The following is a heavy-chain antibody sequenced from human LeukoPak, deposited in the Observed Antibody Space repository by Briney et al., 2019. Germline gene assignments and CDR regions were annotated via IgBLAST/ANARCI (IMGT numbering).Heavy chain of an antibody. CDR2: INTNTGNP. V-gene: IGHV7-4-1*02. J-gene: IGHJ4*02. Sequence: GPSVKLSCKASGYTFTGYYMHWVRQTPGQGLEWMGWINTNTGNPTYTQAFTGRSVFSLDTSVTTAYLQISRLKAEDTAVYYCAREQGSGSSDFDYWGEGTLVTVSS. D-gene: IGHD3-10*01. CDR1: GYTFTGYY. CDR3: AREQGSGSSDFDY.